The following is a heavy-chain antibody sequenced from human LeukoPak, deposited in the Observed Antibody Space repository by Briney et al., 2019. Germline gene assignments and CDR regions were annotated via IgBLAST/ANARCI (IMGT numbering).Heavy chain of an antibody. CDR2: IIPILGIA. J-gene: IGHJ4*02. D-gene: IGHD6-6*01. CDR3: AIRPYSSSSYLDY. V-gene: IGHV1-69*02. Sequence: SVKVSCKASGGTFSSYTISWVRQAPGQGLEWMGRIIPILGIANYAQKFHGRVTITADESTSTAYMELSSLRSEDTAVYYCAIRPYSSSSYLDYWGQGTLVTVSS. CDR1: GGTFSSYT.